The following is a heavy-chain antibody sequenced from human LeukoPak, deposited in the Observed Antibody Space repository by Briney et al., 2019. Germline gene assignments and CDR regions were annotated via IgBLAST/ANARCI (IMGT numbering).Heavy chain of an antibody. D-gene: IGHD6-13*01. CDR1: GGSISGYY. CDR3: ARHWETSSWYVDY. Sequence: SETLSLTCTVSGGSISGYYWGWIRQPPGKGLEWIGYIYYSRSTNYNPSLKSRVTISVDTSKNQFSLKLSSVTAADTAVYYCARHWETSSWYVDYWGQGTLVTVSS. CDR2: IYYSRST. V-gene: IGHV4-59*08. J-gene: IGHJ4*02.